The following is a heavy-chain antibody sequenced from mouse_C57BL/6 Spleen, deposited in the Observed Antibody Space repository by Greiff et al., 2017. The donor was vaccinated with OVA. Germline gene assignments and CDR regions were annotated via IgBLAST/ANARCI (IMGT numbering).Heavy chain of an antibody. Sequence: QVQLKQPGAELVKPGASVKMSCKASGYTFTSYWITWVKQRPGQGLEWIGAIYPGSGSTNYNEKFKGKATLTVDTSSSTAYMQLSNLTSEDSAVYYCARRNWDGTTGFDYWGQGTTLTVSS. CDR1: GYTFTSYW. J-gene: IGHJ2*01. CDR3: ARRNWDGTTGFDY. CDR2: IYPGSGST. D-gene: IGHD4-1*01. V-gene: IGHV1-55*01.